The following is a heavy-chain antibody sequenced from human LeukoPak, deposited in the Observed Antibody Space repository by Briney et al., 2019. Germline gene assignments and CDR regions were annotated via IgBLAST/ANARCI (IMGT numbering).Heavy chain of an antibody. CDR2: IIPIFATA. CDR3: ARGGDSSGYHTSYYFDY. D-gene: IGHD3-22*01. CDR1: GGTFSIYA. V-gene: IGHV1-69*01. J-gene: IGHJ4*02. Sequence: SVKVSCKPSGGTFSIYAINWVRQAPGQGLEWMGGIIPIFATANYAQKFQGRVTITADESTSTAYMQLSSLRSEDTAVYYCARGGDSSGYHTSYYFDYWGQGTLVTVSS.